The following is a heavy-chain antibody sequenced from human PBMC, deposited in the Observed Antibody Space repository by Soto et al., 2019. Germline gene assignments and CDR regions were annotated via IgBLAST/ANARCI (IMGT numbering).Heavy chain of an antibody. V-gene: IGHV4-34*01. D-gene: IGHD3-10*01. CDR1: GGSFSGYY. J-gene: IGHJ4*02. CDR2: INHSGST. Sequence: QVQLQQWGAGLLKPSETLSLTCAVYGGSFSGYYWSWIRQPPVKGLEWIGEINHSGSTNYNPSLKSRVTISVDTSKNQFSLKLSSVTAADTAVYYCARGSHLAITMVRGVREARFDYWGQGTLVTVSS. CDR3: ARGSHLAITMVRGVREARFDY.